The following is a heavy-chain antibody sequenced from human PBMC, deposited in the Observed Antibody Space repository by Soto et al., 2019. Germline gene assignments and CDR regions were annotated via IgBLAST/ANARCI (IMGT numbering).Heavy chain of an antibody. CDR2: ISSSSSYI. D-gene: IGHD3-22*01. V-gene: IGHV3-21*01. CDR1: GFTFSSYS. CDR3: ARDLDEWLLPFDY. J-gene: IGHJ4*02. Sequence: EVQLVESGGGLVKPGGSLRLSCAASGFTFSSYSMNWVRQAPGKGLEWVSSISSSSSYIYYADSVKGRFTISRDNAKNSLYLQMNSLRAEDTAVYYCARDLDEWLLPFDYWGQGTLVTVSS.